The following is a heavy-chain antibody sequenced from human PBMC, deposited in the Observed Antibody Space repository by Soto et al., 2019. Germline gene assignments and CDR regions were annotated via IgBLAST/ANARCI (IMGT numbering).Heavy chain of an antibody. CDR1: GFTFSSYA. J-gene: IGHJ6*02. V-gene: IGHV3-23*01. CDR2: ISGSGGST. D-gene: IGHD3-10*01. CDR3: AKHGRSGDYYGSGSYDYYYYGMDV. Sequence: GGSLRLSCAASGFTFSSYAMSWVRQAPGKGLEWVSAISGSGGSTYYADSVKGRFTISRDNSKNTLYLQMNSLRAEDTAVYYGAKHGRSGDYYGSGSYDYYYYGMDVWGQGTTVTVSS.